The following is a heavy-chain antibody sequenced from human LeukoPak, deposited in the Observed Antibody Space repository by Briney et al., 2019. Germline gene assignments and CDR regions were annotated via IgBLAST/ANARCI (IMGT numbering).Heavy chain of an antibody. Sequence: GESLKVSCKGSGYSFPNYWIGWVRQMPGKGLEWMGIIYPGDSHTRYSPSFQDQVTISVDKSISTAYLQWSSLKASDTAMYYCARGPYAYTSSATLGSYNWFDPWGQGSLVTVSS. CDR1: GYSFPNYW. CDR2: IYPGDSHT. J-gene: IGHJ5*02. V-gene: IGHV5-51*01. CDR3: ARGPYAYTSSATLGSYNWFDP. D-gene: IGHD2-2*02.